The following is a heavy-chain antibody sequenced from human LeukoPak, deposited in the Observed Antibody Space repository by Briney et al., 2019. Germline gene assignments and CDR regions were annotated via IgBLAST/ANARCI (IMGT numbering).Heavy chain of an antibody. Sequence: KPSETLSLTCIVSGDSISPYFWSWIRQPPGKGLEWIGYIYHSGSTNYNPSLKSRVIISVDTSKNQFSLKLSSVTAADTAVYYCARDYRGYGSGAPFDSWGQGLLVAVSS. V-gene: IGHV4-59*01. J-gene: IGHJ4*02. CDR3: ARDYRGYGSGAPFDS. CDR2: IYHSGST. D-gene: IGHD3-10*01. CDR1: GDSISPYF.